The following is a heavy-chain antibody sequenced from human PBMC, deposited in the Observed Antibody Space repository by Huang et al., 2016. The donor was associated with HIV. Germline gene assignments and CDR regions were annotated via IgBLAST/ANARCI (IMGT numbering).Heavy chain of an antibody. V-gene: IGHV4-59*11. CDR2: IHYSGST. CDR3: ARWVWGVPYFDY. Sequence: QVQLQESGPGLVKPSETLSLTCTVSGGSISSHYWSWLRQPPGKGLEWIGFIHYSGSTNDNPSLKSRVTISVDTSKNQFSLKLSSVTAADTAVYYCARWVWGVPYFDYWGQGTLVTISS. J-gene: IGHJ4*02. D-gene: IGHD3-10*01. CDR1: GGSISSHY.